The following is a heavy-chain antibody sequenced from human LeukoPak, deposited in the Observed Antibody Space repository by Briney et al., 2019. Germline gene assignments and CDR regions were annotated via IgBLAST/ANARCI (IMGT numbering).Heavy chain of an antibody. J-gene: IGHJ6*03. V-gene: IGHV4-39*07. CDR1: GGSISSSSYY. CDR2: IYYSGST. D-gene: IGHD5-18*01. Sequence: SETLSLTCAVSGGSISSSSYYWGWIRQPPGKGLEWIGSIYYSGSTYYNPSLKSRVTISVDTSKNQFSLKLSSVTAADTAVYFCASERGYSYYYYYMDVWGKGTTVTVSS. CDR3: ASERGYSYYYYYMDV.